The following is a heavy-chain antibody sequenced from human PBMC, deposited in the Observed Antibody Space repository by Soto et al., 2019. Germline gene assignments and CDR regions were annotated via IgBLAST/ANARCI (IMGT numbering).Heavy chain of an antibody. CDR1: GGSIGTNDHY. V-gene: IGHV4-39*02. D-gene: IGHD2-8*01. CDR3: AKDLTYFPFXF. J-gene: IGHJ4*02. Sequence: SETLSLTCTVSGGSIGTNDHYWGWIRRPPGKGLEWIASISYSGNTYYAPSLKSRVTISADTSKNQFSLKLSSVTAADTAIYYCAKDLTYFPFXFWGQGTPVTVSS. CDR2: ISYSGNT.